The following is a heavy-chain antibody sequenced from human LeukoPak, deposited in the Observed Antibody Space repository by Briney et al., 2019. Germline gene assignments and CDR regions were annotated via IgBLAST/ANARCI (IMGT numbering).Heavy chain of an antibody. CDR2: INHSGST. CDR3: ARTSSSQDYYDSSGIFDS. CDR1: GGSFSGYY. J-gene: IGHJ4*02. D-gene: IGHD3-22*01. Sequence: SETLSLTCAVYGGSFSGYYWSWIRQPPGEGREWIGEINHSGSTNYNPSLKSRVTISVDASKNQFSLKLSSVTAADTAVYYCARTSSSQDYYDSSGIFDSWGQGTLVTVSS. V-gene: IGHV4-34*01.